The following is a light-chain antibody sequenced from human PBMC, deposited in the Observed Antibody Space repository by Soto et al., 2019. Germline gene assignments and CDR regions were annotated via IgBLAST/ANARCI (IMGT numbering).Light chain of an antibody. V-gene: IGLV2-14*03. J-gene: IGLJ1*01. CDR3: SSYTSSSLYV. Sequence: QSALTQPASVSGSPGQSITISCTGTSSDVGGYDYVSWYQHHPGKAPKLMIYDVSNRPSGVSNRFSGSKPGNTASLTISGLQAEDEADYYCSSYTSSSLYVFGTGTKLTVL. CDR2: DVS. CDR1: SSDVGGYDY.